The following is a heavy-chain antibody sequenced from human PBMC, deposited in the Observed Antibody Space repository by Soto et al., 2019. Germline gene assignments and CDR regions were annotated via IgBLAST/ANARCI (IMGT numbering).Heavy chain of an antibody. Sequence: EVQLVESGGGLVQPGGSLRLSCAASGFAFSNYLMSWVRQAPGKGLEWVANIKKDGNEKYSVDSVKGRFTISRDNAKNSLYLQMSSLSAEDTAVHYCGRWNYAFDIWGQGTMVTVSS. CDR3: GRWNYAFDI. V-gene: IGHV3-7*01. CDR1: GFAFSNYL. D-gene: IGHD1-7*01. CDR2: IKKDGNEK. J-gene: IGHJ3*02.